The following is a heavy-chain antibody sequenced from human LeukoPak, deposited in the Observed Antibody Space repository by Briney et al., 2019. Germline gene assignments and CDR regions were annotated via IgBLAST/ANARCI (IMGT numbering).Heavy chain of an antibody. J-gene: IGHJ6*02. Sequence: ATVKVSCKASGYTFTNYGITWVRQAPGQGLEWMGWINVYNGNANYAQKLQGRVAMTTDTSTITAYMELRRLGSDDTAVYYCAGPPPAAAGTPYYHGMDVWGQGTTVTVSS. CDR2: INVYNGNA. V-gene: IGHV1-18*01. CDR1: GYTFTNYG. CDR3: AGPPPAAAGTPYYHGMDV. D-gene: IGHD6-13*01.